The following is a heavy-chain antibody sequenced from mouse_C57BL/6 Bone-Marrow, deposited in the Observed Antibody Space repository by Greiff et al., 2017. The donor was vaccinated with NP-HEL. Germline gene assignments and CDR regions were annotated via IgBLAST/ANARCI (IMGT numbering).Heavy chain of an antibody. CDR2: SRNKANDYTT. D-gene: IGHD1-1*01. CDR1: GFTFSDFY. V-gene: IGHV7-1*01. J-gene: IGHJ1*03. Sequence: EVKVVESGGGLVQSGRSLRLSCATSGFTFSDFYMEWVRQAPGKGLEWIAASRNKANDYTTEYSASVKGRFIVSRDTSQSILYLQMNALRAEDTAIYYCARDYYGAGYFDVWGTGTTVTVSS. CDR3: ARDYYGAGYFDV.